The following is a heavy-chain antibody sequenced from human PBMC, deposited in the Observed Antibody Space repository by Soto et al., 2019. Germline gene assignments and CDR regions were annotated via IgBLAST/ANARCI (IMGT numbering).Heavy chain of an antibody. Sequence: PSETLSLTCGVYGGSSSDDYWSWIRQPPGKGLEWIGEINHSGSTNSHPSLKSRATISVDTSKKQVTLKLSSVTAADTGFYDCARRPKAMVVANFWGQGTLVTVSS. D-gene: IGHD2-21*01. CDR3: ARRPKAMVVANF. CDR1: GGSSSDDY. J-gene: IGHJ4*02. CDR2: INHSGST. V-gene: IGHV4-34*01.